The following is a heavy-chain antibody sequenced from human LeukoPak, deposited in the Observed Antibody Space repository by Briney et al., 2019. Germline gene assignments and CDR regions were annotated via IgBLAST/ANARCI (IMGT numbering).Heavy chain of an antibody. D-gene: IGHD7-27*01. Sequence: GGSLRLSCTASGFTFGDYWMSWVRQAPGKGLDWVANIKQDGSEKQYVDSVKGRFAISRDNAENSLYLQMNSLKAEDTAVYYCGRFTRSGDSVYWGQGTLVTVSS. CDR1: GFTFGDYW. CDR2: IKQDGSEK. V-gene: IGHV3-7*04. J-gene: IGHJ4*02. CDR3: GRFTRSGDSVY.